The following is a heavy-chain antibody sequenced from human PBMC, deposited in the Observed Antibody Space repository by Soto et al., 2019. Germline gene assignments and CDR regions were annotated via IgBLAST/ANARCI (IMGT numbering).Heavy chain of an antibody. V-gene: IGHV1-18*01. D-gene: IGHD1-1*01. CDR1: GYAFTTYG. J-gene: IGHJ4*02. CDR3: ARGRYGDY. Sequence: QVHLVQSGAEVKKPGASVKVSCKGSGYAFTTYGITWVRQAPGQGLEWMGWISAHNGNTNYAQKLQGRVTVTRDTSPRTAYTEPTSLRSVETAVYYCARGRYGDYWGQGALVTVSS. CDR2: ISAHNGNT.